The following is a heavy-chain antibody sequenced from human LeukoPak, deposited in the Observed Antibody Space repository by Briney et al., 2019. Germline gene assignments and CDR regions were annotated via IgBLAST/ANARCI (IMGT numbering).Heavy chain of an antibody. CDR3: ATRYPTAAAVRYYYYYMDV. Sequence: GGSLRLSCAASGFTFSSYWMSWVRQAPGKGLEWVANIKQDGSEKYYVDSVKGRFTISRDNAKNSLYLQMNSLRADDTAVYYCATRYPTAAAVRYYYYYMDVWGKGTTVTVSS. CDR2: IKQDGSEK. CDR1: GFTFSSYW. D-gene: IGHD6-13*01. V-gene: IGHV3-7*01. J-gene: IGHJ6*03.